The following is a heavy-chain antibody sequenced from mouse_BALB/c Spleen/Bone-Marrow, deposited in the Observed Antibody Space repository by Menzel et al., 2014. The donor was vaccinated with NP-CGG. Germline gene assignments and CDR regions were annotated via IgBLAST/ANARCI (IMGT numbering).Heavy chain of an antibody. D-gene: IGHD1-2*01. J-gene: IGHJ2*01. Sequence: QVQLQQSASELARPGPSVRLSCRASGYTFTGYTIQWVKQRPGQGLEWIGYIVPRSGYTDYNQKFKDKTTLTADKSSSTAYMQLSRLTSEDSAVYYCAREDITTAYLEYWGQGSTLTASS. CDR1: GYTFTGYT. V-gene: IGHV1-4*02. CDR2: IVPRSGYT. CDR3: AREDITTAYLEY.